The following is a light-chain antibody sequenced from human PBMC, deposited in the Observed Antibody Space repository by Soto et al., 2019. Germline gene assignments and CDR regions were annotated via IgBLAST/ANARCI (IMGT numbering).Light chain of an antibody. CDR3: HQRQSWPRT. CDR2: QTS. CDR1: QYINTR. Sequence: EIVLTQSPATLSWVAWDRVTLSFMASQYINTRLAWYQHRPGQAPRLLIYQTSIRAAGIPARFSASGSGTDFTLTISDVQPEDFALYYCHQRQSWPRTFGQGTKVDI. J-gene: IGKJ1*01. V-gene: IGKV3-11*01.